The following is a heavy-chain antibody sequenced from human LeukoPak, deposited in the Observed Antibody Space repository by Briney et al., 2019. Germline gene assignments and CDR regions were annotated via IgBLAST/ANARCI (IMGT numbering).Heavy chain of an antibody. Sequence: SETLSLTCSVSGGSISNYWNWLRQPAGKGLEWIGRIYAIESTNYNPSPKSRVTISMDKSKNHFSLNLKSVTAADTAFYYCARDFYGDDGHHPFDYWGQGIQVTVSS. V-gene: IGHV4-4*07. CDR3: ARDFYGDDGHHPFDY. CDR2: IYAIEST. CDR1: GGSISNY. J-gene: IGHJ4*02. D-gene: IGHD2/OR15-2a*01.